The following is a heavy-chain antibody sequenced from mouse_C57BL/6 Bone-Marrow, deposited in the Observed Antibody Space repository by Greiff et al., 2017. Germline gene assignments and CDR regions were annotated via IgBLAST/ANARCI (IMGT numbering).Heavy chain of an antibody. V-gene: IGHV5-9*01. D-gene: IGHD1-1*01. Sequence: EVMLMESGGGLVKPGGSLKLSCAASGFTFSSYTMSWVRQTPEKRLEWVATISGGGGNTYYPDSVKGRFTSSRDNAKNTLYLQMSSLRSEDTALYYCARRGLYGSSPWFAYWGQGTLVTVSA. CDR2: ISGGGGNT. CDR1: GFTFSSYT. CDR3: ARRGLYGSSPWFAY. J-gene: IGHJ3*01.